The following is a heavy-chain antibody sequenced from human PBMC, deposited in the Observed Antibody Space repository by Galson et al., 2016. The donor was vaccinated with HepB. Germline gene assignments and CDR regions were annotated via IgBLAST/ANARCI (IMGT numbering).Heavy chain of an antibody. Sequence: SETLSLTCAVNGVSLSDYYWSWIRQSPGGGLEWIGEISHTGSTNYNPSLKSRFTISVDTSMNHFSLTLRSLTAADTAVYYCVSLRGFADYYYYGMDVWGQGTTVTVSS. V-gene: IGHV4-34*01. D-gene: IGHD3-3*01. CDR3: VSLRGFADYYYYGMDV. CDR1: GVSLSDYY. CDR2: ISHTGST. J-gene: IGHJ6*02.